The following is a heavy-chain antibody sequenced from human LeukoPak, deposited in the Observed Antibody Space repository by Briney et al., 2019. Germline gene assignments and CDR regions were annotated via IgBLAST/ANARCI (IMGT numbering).Heavy chain of an antibody. V-gene: IGHV3-7*01. D-gene: IGHD2-8*01. CDR1: GFTFSSYG. CDR2: IKQDGSEK. CDR3: ARDSYPDSYAIDDY. J-gene: IGHJ4*02. Sequence: PGGSLRLSCAASGFTFSSYGMSWVRQAPGKGLEWVANIKQDGSEKYYVDSVKGRFTISRDNAKNSLYLQMNSLRAEDTAVYYCARDSYPDSYAIDDYWGQGTLVTVSS.